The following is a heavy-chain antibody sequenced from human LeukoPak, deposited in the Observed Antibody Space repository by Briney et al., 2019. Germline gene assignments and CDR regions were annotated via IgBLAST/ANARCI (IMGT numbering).Heavy chain of an antibody. CDR1: GFTFSSYG. CDR2: IRYDGSNK. V-gene: IGHV3-30*02. CDR3: ARFIASPGPDAFDI. Sequence: GGSLRLSCAASGFTFSSYGMHWVRQAPGKGLEWVAFIRYDGSNKYYADSVKGRFTISRDSARNSVYLQMNSLRADETAVYFCARFIASPGPDAFDIWGQGTLVTVSS. D-gene: IGHD6-13*01. J-gene: IGHJ3*02.